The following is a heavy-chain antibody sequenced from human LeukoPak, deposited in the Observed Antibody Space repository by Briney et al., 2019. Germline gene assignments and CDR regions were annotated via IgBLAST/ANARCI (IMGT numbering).Heavy chain of an antibody. D-gene: IGHD3/OR15-3a*01. CDR1: GFTFSSYG. CDR3: ARGFGLGY. Sequence: GRSLRLSCAASGFTFSSYGTHWVRQAPGKGLEWVAVMWYDGSNKYYADSVKGRFTISRDNSKNTLYLQMNSLRAEDTAVYYCARGFGLGYWGQGTLVTVSS. V-gene: IGHV3-33*01. J-gene: IGHJ4*02. CDR2: MWYDGSNK.